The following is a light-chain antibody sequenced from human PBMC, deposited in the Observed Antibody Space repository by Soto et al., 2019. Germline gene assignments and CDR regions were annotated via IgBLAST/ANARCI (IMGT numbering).Light chain of an antibody. Sequence: DIQLTQSPSFLSASVGDRVSITCRASQDIGSYSAWYQQEPGKAPKLLIYAASTLQSGVPSRFSGFGSGTEFTLTISNLQPEDFATYYCQQLKSYLTFGPGTRVDI. V-gene: IGKV1-9*01. CDR2: AAS. J-gene: IGKJ3*01. CDR3: QQLKSYLT. CDR1: QDIGSY.